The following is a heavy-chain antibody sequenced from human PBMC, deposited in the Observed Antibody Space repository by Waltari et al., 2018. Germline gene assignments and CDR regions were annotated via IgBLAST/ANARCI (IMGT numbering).Heavy chain of an antibody. J-gene: IGHJ3*02. V-gene: IGHV3-53*01. Sequence: EVQLVESGGGLIQPGGSLRLSCAASGFTVSSNYMSWVRQAPGKGVEWVSVSYSGGSTYYADSGKGRVTISRDNSKNTLYLQMNSLRAEDTAVYYCARGTTPAFDIWGQGTMVTVSS. CDR1: GFTVSSNY. CDR3: ARGTTPAFDI. CDR2: SYSGGST. D-gene: IGHD1-7*01.